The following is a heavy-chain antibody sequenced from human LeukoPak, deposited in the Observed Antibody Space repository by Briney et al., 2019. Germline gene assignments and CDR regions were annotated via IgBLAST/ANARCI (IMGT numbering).Heavy chain of an antibody. D-gene: IGHD6-13*01. CDR3: ARVGSSPYYYYGMDV. Sequence: GGSLRLSCAASGFTLSDYWMHWVRQVPGKGLMWISRFTNDGSGAGYADSVMGRFTISRDNAKNSLYLQMNSLRAEDTAVYYCARVGSSPYYYYGMDVWGQGTTVTVSS. V-gene: IGHV3-74*01. J-gene: IGHJ6*02. CDR2: FTNDGSGA. CDR1: GFTLSDYW.